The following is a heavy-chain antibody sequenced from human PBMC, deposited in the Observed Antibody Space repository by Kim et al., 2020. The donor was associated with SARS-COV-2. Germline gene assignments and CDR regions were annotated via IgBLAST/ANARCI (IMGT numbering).Heavy chain of an antibody. Sequence: SETLSLTCTVSGGSISSSSYYWGWIRQPPGKGLEWIGSIYYSGSTYYNSSLKSRVTISVDTSKNQFSLKRSSVTAAATAVYYCARLWYYGSGSSAGWFDPWGQGTLVTVSS. V-gene: IGHV4-39*07. D-gene: IGHD3-10*01. CDR3: ARLWYYGSGSSAGWFDP. CDR1: GGSISSSSYY. J-gene: IGHJ5*02. CDR2: IYYSGST.